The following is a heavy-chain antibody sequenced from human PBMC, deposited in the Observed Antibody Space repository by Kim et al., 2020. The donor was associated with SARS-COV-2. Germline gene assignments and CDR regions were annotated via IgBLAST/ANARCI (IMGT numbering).Heavy chain of an antibody. V-gene: IGHV3-30*04. J-gene: IGHJ4*02. Sequence: GGSLRLSCAASGFTFSSYAMHWVRQAPGKGLEWVAVISYDGSNKYYADSVKGRFTISRDNSKNTLYLQMNSLRAEDTAVYYCARDLGHLLRYFDWSTKRNPDYWCQRTLVTVSS. CDR3: ARDLGHLLRYFDWSTKRNPDY. D-gene: IGHD3-9*01. CDR2: ISYDGSNK. CDR1: GFTFSSYA.